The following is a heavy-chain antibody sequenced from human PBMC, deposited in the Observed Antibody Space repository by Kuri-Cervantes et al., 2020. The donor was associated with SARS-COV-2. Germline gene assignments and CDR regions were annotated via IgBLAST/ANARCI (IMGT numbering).Heavy chain of an antibody. J-gene: IGHJ6*02. Sequence: GGSLRLSCKASGYNFPDYGISWVRQAPGQGLEWMGWISTYDGSTKYAQKFQGRVTITADESTSTAYMELSSLRSEDTAVYYCARASGSSLHYGMDVWGQGTTVTVSS. CDR2: ISTYDGST. CDR3: ARASGSSLHYGMDV. V-gene: IGHV1-18*01. D-gene: IGHD1-26*01. CDR1: GYNFPDYG.